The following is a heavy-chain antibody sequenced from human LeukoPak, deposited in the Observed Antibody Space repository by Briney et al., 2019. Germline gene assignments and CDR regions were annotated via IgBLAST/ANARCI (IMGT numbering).Heavy chain of an antibody. V-gene: IGHV3-30*04. D-gene: IGHD3-10*01. CDR1: GFTFSSYA. Sequence: QTGGSLRLSCAASGFTFSSYAMHWVRQAPGKGLEWVAVISYDGSNEKYVDSVKGRFTIFRDNSKNTLFLQMNSLRAEDTAIYYCARDWTSIGFGVRYWGQGTLVTVSS. J-gene: IGHJ4*02. CDR3: ARDWTSIGFGVRY. CDR2: ISYDGSNE.